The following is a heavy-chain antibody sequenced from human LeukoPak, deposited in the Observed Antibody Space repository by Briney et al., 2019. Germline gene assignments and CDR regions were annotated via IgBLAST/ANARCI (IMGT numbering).Heavy chain of an antibody. J-gene: IGHJ3*02. D-gene: IGHD1-1*01. CDR3: AKDWAPRGERQDAFDI. CDR2: ISGSGGST. V-gene: IGHV3-23*01. Sequence: GGSLRLSCAASGFTFSSYAMSWVRQAPGKGLERVSAISGSGGSTYYADSVKGRFTISRDNSKNTLYLQMNSLRAEDTAVYYCAKDWAPRGERQDAFDIWGQGTMVTVSS. CDR1: GFTFSSYA.